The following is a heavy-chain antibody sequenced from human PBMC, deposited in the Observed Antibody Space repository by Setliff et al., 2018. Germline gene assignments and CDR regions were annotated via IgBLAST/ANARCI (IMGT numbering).Heavy chain of an antibody. Sequence: GGSLRLSCAASGFTFDDYGMSWVRQAPGKGLEWVSGINWNGGSTGYADSVKGRFTISRDNAKNSLYLQMNSLRAEDTAVYYCARVASAPYGSGSDYIRALDYWGQGTLVTVSS. CDR3: ARVASAPYGSGSDYIRALDY. CDR2: INWNGGST. D-gene: IGHD3-10*01. CDR1: GFTFDDYG. J-gene: IGHJ4*02. V-gene: IGHV3-20*04.